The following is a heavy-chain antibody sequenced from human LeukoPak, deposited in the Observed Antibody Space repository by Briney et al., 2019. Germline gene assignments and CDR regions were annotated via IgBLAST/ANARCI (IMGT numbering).Heavy chain of an antibody. Sequence: PGRSLRLSCAASGFTFSSYAMHWVRQAPGKGLEWVAVISYDGSNKYYADSVKGRFTISRDNAKNTLYLQMSSLRAEDTAMYYCVPEEKYSSGWFYFDSWGLGTLVTVSS. V-gene: IGHV3-30*04. CDR2: ISYDGSNK. J-gene: IGHJ4*02. CDR3: VPEEKYSSGWFYFDS. CDR1: GFTFSSYA. D-gene: IGHD6-19*01.